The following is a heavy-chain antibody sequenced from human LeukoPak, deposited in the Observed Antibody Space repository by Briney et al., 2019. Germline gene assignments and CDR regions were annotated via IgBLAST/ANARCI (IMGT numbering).Heavy chain of an antibody. CDR2: ITSSSSYI. V-gene: IGHV3-21*01. CDR1: GFTFSSYT. D-gene: IGHD3-22*01. CDR3: ARHVVAVGFDY. J-gene: IGHJ4*02. Sequence: GGSLRLPCAASGFTFSSYTVNWVRQAPGKGLEWVSPITSSSSYIYYADSVKGRFTISRDNAKNSLCLQMNSLRAEDTAVYYCARHVVAVGFDYWAREPWSPSPQ.